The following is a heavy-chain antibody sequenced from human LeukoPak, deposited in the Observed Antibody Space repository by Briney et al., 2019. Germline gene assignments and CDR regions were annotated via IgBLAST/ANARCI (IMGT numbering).Heavy chain of an antibody. D-gene: IGHD6-19*01. V-gene: IGHV4-4*07. CDR2: IYTSGST. J-gene: IGHJ6*03. Sequence: SETLSLTCTVSGGSISSYYWSWIRQPAGKGLEWIGRIYTSGSTNYNPSLKSRVTMSVDTSKNQFSLKLNSVTAADTAVYFCARLGLAYYYMDVWGQGTTVTVSS. CDR3: ARLGLAYYYMDV. CDR1: GGSISSYY.